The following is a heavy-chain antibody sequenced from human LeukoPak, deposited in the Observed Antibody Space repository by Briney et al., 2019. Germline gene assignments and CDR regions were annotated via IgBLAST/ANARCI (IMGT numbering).Heavy chain of an antibody. D-gene: IGHD6-19*01. CDR2: ISGGTT. Sequence: GGSLRLSCTASGLTFGDYLMSWFRQAPGKGLEWIGFISGGTTEYAASVKGRFTISRDDSTSIAYLQMNSLTTEDTAVYYCSRGSGWLSVYWGQGTLVTVSS. CDR3: SRGSGWLSVY. J-gene: IGHJ4*02. V-gene: IGHV3-49*03. CDR1: GLTFGDYL.